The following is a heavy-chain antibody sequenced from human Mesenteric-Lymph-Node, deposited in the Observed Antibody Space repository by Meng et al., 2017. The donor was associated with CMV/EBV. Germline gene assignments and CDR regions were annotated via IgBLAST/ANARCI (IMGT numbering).Heavy chain of an antibody. CDR3: ARVMVRGVIGYYFDY. CDR2: MYYSGTT. V-gene: IGHV4-39*02. CDR1: GGSISSRTYY. J-gene: IGHJ4*02. D-gene: IGHD3-10*01. Sequence: SETLSLTCTVSGGSISSRTYYWAWIRQPPGKGLEWIGSMYYSGTTYYNPSLKSRVTISLDTSKNHFSLKLSSVTAADTAVYYCARVMVRGVIGYYFDYWGQGTLVTVSS.